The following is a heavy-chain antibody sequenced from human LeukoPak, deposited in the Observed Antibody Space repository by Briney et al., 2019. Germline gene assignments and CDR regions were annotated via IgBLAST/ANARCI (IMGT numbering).Heavy chain of an antibody. Sequence: GASVKVSCKASGYTFTSYYMHWVRQAPGQGLEWMGIINPSGGSTSYAQKFQGRVTMTRDTSISTAYMELSRLRSDDTAVYYCARDTSPLWFGESPGAFDIWGQGTMVTVSS. J-gene: IGHJ3*02. CDR3: ARDTSPLWFGESPGAFDI. CDR2: INPSGGST. V-gene: IGHV1-46*01. CDR1: GYTFTSYY. D-gene: IGHD3-10*01.